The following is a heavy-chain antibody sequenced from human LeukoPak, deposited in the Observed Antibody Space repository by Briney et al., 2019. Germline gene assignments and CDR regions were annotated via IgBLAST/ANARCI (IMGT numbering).Heavy chain of an antibody. Sequence: SETLSLTCTVSGGSISSYYWSWIRQPPGKGLEWIGYIYYSGSTNYNPSLKSRVTISVDTSKNQFSLRLSSVTAADTAVYYCARVGRLYGMDVWGQGTTVTVSS. CDR3: ARVGRLYGMDV. D-gene: IGHD6-25*01. J-gene: IGHJ6*02. CDR1: GGSISSYY. V-gene: IGHV4-59*08. CDR2: IYYSGST.